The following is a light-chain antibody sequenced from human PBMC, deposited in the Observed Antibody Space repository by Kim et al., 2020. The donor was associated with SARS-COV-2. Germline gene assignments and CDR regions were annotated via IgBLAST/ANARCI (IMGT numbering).Light chain of an antibody. CDR2: EVS. J-gene: IGLJ2*01. Sequence: GQSITISGTGSRRDIGGYNYVSWYQQHPGKAPKLMIYEVSERPSGVPDRFSGSKSGNTASLTVSGLQAEDEAGYYCSSYAGSNIVVFGGGTQLTVL. CDR3: SSYAGSNIVV. CDR1: RRDIGGYNY. V-gene: IGLV2-8*01.